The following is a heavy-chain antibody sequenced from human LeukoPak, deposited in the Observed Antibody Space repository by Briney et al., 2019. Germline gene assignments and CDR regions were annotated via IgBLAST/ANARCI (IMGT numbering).Heavy chain of an antibody. CDR3: GKEEQYSSSGYLFVTLEY. J-gene: IGHJ4*02. D-gene: IGHD3-22*01. V-gene: IGHV3-23*01. CDR1: GFSFGGYA. CDR2: MSGSGGST. Sequence: QAGGSLRLSCVASGFSFGGYAMSWVRQAPGKGLEWVSAMSGSGGSTCYADSVKGRFIISRDNSKNTLYLEMNSLRVEDTAVYYCGKEEQYSSSGYLFVTLEYWGQGTLVTVSS.